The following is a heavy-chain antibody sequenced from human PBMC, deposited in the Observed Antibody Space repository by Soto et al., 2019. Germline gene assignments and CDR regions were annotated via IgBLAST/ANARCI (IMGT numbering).Heavy chain of an antibody. CDR2: IYPGDSDT. D-gene: IGHD1-1*01. CDR1: GYSFTNYW. J-gene: IGHJ4*02. V-gene: IGHV5-51*01. Sequence: PGESLKISCKGSGYSFTNYWIGWVRQMPGKGLGLMGIIYPGDSDTRYSPSFQGQVTISADKSISTAYLQWSSLKASDTAMYYCARQNGPNAVSPYFDYWGQGTLVTVSS. CDR3: ARQNGPNAVSPYFDY.